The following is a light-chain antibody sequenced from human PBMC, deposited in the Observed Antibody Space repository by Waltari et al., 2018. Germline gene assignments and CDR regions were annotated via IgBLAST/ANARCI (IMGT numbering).Light chain of an antibody. V-gene: IGKV3-11*01. CDR3: QQRSNWPLT. CDR1: QSVSVY. J-gene: IGKJ4*01. CDR2: DAS. Sequence: LSPGGGATLSCRASQSVSVYLAWYQLKPGQAPRLLIYDASNRATGIPARFSGSGSGTDFTLTISSLEPEDFAVYYCQQRSNWPLTFGGGTKVDIK.